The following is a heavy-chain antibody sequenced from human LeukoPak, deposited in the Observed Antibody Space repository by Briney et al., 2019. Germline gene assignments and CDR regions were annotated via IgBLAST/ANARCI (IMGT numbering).Heavy chain of an antibody. CDR1: GFTFSSYA. J-gene: IGHJ4*02. V-gene: IGHV3-23*01. CDR2: TNSGGTST. Sequence: AGGSLRLSCAASGFTFSSYAMSWVCQAPGKGLEWVSTTNSGGTSTYYAESVKGRFTISRDNSKNTLYLQMSSLRVEDTAVYYCAKQSYARSLGEGGPGTLVSVSS. D-gene: IGHD2-8*01. CDR3: AKQSYARSLGE.